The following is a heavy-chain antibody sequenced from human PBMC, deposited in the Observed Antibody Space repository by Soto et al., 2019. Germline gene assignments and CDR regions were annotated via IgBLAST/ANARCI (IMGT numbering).Heavy chain of an antibody. CDR3: ARDGNIVVVPAALMVYGMDV. J-gene: IGHJ6*02. V-gene: IGHV3-7*01. CDR2: IKQDGSDK. CDR1: GFTFSSYW. Sequence: GGSLRLSCAASGFTFSSYWMSWVRQAPGKGLEWVANIKQDGSDKYYVDSVKGRFTISRDNSKNTLYLQMNSLRAEDTAVYYCARDGNIVVVPAALMVYGMDVWGQGTTVTVSS. D-gene: IGHD2-2*01.